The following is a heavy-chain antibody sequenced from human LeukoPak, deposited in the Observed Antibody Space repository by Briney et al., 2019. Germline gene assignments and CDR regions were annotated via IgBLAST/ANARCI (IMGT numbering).Heavy chain of an antibody. CDR1: GFTFSSYS. Sequence: GGSLRLSCAASGFTFSSYSMNRVRQAPGKGLERVAHTNKDGSRQYYVDSVKGRFTISRDNAKNSLFLQLNNLRGEDTAVYYCATTVAGHPDDYFDFWGQGTLVTVSS. CDR3: ATTVAGHPDDYFDF. D-gene: IGHD6-19*01. V-gene: IGHV3-7*01. J-gene: IGHJ4*02. CDR2: TNKDGSRQ.